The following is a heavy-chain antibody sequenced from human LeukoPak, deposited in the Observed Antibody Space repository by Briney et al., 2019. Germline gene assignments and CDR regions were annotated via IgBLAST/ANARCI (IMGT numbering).Heavy chain of an antibody. CDR2: ISSSGDNT. CDR3: ARRGWLVNFDY. V-gene: IGHV3-23*01. J-gene: IGHJ4*02. Sequence: GGSLRLSCAASGFTFSNNAMSWVRQAPGKGLEWVSSISSSGDNTQYADSVKGRFTISRDNSKDTLYLQMNTLRAEDTAIYYCARRGWLVNFDYWGQGTLVTVSS. CDR1: GFTFSNNA. D-gene: IGHD6-19*01.